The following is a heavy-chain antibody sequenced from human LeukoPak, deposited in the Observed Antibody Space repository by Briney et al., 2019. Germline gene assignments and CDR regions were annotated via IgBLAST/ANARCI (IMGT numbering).Heavy chain of an antibody. Sequence: SETLSLTCTVSGGSISSGDYYWSWIRQPPGKGLEWIGYIYYSGSTYYNPSLKSRVTISVDTSKNQFSLKLSSVTAADTAVYYCARAPRASIAAAGPLYYYGMDVWGQGTTVTVSS. CDR1: GGSISSGDYY. D-gene: IGHD6-13*01. CDR3: ARAPRASIAAAGPLYYYGMDV. J-gene: IGHJ6*02. CDR2: IYYSGST. V-gene: IGHV4-30-4*01.